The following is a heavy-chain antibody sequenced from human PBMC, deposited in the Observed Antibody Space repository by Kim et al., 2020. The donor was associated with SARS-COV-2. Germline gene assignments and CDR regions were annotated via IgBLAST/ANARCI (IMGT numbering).Heavy chain of an antibody. V-gene: IGHV4-59*01. Sequence: SETLSLTCTVSGDSSRIYYWTWIRQPPGKGLEWIAFVYYSGSPKYNPSLRSRITMSADTSKNQFSLTLRSVSAADTAVYYCATVRDRGRLDYWGQGNHVTVSS. J-gene: IGHJ4*02. CDR1: GDSSRIYY. CDR2: VYYSGSP. CDR3: ATVRDRGRLDY.